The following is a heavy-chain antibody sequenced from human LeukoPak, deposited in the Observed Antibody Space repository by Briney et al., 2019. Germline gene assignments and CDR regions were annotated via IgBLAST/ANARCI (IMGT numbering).Heavy chain of an antibody. CDR3: AKDRQWLVPSYFDY. CDR2: ISGSGGST. V-gene: IGHV3-23*01. CDR1: GFNFSSYA. D-gene: IGHD6-19*01. Sequence: GAFLRLSCAASGFNFSSYAMSWVRQAPGKGLEWVSAISGSGGSTYYADSVKGRFTISRDNSKNTLYLQMNSLRAEDTAVYYCAKDRQWLVPSYFDYWGQGTLVTVSS. J-gene: IGHJ4*02.